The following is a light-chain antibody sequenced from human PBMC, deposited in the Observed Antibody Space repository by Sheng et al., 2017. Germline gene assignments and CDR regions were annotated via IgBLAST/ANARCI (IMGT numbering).Light chain of an antibody. CDR1: QSVNSN. CDR2: VAS. Sequence: ETIMTQSQATLSVSPGERATLSCKASQSVNSNLVWFQQKPGQAPXLLFYVASTRAPGVPARFSASGSGTEFTLTISSLQSEDFTIYYCLQYLNWPWTFGQGTKVEI. J-gene: IGKJ1*01. V-gene: IGKV3D-15*01. CDR3: LQYLNWPWT.